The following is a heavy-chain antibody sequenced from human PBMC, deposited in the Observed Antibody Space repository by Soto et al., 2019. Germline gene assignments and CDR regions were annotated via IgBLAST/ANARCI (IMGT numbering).Heavy chain of an antibody. D-gene: IGHD3-22*01. Sequence: SETLSLTCTVSGGSISSYYWSWIRQPPGKGLEWIGYIYYSGSTNYNPSLKSRVAISVDTSKDQFSLKLSSVTAADTAVYYCARVSDSYYYYYYMDVWGKGTTVT. J-gene: IGHJ6*03. CDR2: IYYSGST. CDR3: ARVSDSYYYYYYMDV. CDR1: GGSISSYY. V-gene: IGHV4-59*01.